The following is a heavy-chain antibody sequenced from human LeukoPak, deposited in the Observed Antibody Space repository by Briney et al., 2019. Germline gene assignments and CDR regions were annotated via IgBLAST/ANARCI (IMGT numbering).Heavy chain of an antibody. Sequence: SGGSLRPSCAASGFTFSSYEMNWVRQAPGKGLEWVSYISSSGSTIYYADSVKGRFTISRDNAKNSLYLQMNSLRAEDTAVYYCARGGGSSWPSYGYWGQGTLVTVSS. D-gene: IGHD6-13*01. CDR3: ARGGGSSWPSYGY. V-gene: IGHV3-48*03. J-gene: IGHJ4*02. CDR1: GFTFSSYE. CDR2: ISSSGSTI.